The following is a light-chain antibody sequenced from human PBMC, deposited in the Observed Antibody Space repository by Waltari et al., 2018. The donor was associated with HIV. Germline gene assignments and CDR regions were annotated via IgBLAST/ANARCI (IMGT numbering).Light chain of an antibody. CDR3: AAWDDSLSGFYV. J-gene: IGLJ1*01. V-gene: IGLV1-47*01. CDR2: RNE. CDR1: NFNIGSNY. Sequence: QSVLTQPPSASGTPGQRVTISCSGSNFNIGSNYVYWYQHVPGAAPKLLIYRNEQRPLVVPDRFSGSKSGTSASLAISWLRSEDEADYYCAAWDDSLSGFYVLGTGTKVTVL.